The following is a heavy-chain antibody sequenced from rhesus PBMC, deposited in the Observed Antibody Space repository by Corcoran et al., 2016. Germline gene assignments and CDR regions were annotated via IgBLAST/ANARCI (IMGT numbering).Heavy chain of an antibody. V-gene: IGHV4-99*01. J-gene: IGHJ5-2*01. CDR2: INNRGST. CDR3: ARRDF. CDR1: GYSISSGYD. Sequence: QVQLQESGPGLVKPSETLSITCAVSGYSISSGYDWGWIRQPPGKGLEYIGYINNRGSTYYNPSLKSRVTISKDTSKNQFSLKLSSVTAADTAVYYCARRDFWGQGVLVTVSS.